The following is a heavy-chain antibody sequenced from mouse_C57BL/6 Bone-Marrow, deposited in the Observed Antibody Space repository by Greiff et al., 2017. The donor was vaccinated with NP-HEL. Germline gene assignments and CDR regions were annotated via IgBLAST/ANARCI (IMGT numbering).Heavy chain of an antibody. Sequence: QVQLQQPGAELVKPGASVKLSCKASGYTFTSYWMQWVKQRPGQGLEWIGEIDPSDSYTNYNQKFQGKATLTVDTSSSTAYMQLSSLTSEDSAVYYCAAYYSNYDYAMDYWGQGTSVTVSS. V-gene: IGHV1-50*01. CDR1: GYTFTSYW. J-gene: IGHJ4*01. D-gene: IGHD2-5*01. CDR3: AAYYSNYDYAMDY. CDR2: IDPSDSYT.